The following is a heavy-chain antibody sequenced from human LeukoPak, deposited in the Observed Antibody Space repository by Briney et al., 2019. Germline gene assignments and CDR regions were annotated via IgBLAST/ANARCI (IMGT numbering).Heavy chain of an antibody. J-gene: IGHJ3*02. CDR2: IYYSGST. D-gene: IGHD2-21*01. CDR3: ARGLSFEAYDI. CDR1: GGSISSSSYY. V-gene: IGHV4-39*01. Sequence: PSETLSLTCTVSGGSISSSSYYWGWLRQPPGKGLEWIGSIYYSGSTYYNPSLKSRVIISIDTSKNQFSLKLSSVTATDTAVYYCARGLSFEAYDIWGQGTMVTVSS.